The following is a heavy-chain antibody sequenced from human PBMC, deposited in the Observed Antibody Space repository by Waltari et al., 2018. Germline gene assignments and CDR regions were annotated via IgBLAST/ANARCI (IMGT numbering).Heavy chain of an antibody. CDR2: IYYSGST. CDR3: AARCGGDCYENFDY. V-gene: IGHV4-59*01. D-gene: IGHD2-21*01. J-gene: IGHJ4*02. Sequence: QVQLQESGPGLVKPSETLSLTCTVSGGSISSYYWSWIRKPPGKGLEWIGYIYYSGSTNYNPSLKSRVTISVDTSKNQFSLKLSSVTAADTAVYYCAARCGGDCYENFDYWGQGTLVTVSS. CDR1: GGSISSYY.